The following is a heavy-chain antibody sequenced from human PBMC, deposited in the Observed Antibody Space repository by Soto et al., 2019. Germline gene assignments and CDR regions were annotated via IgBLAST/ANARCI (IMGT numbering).Heavy chain of an antibody. CDR1: GYTYTHYG. Sequence: QVQLVQSGAEVKKPGASVKVSCKASGYTYTHYGISWVRQAPGQGREWMGWFSAYNGDTKYAQKFQGRVTMTTDASTRTAYMELRSLRSDDTAVYYCARDLLLHCSITSCSTSWFDPWGQGTLVSVSS. V-gene: IGHV1-18*04. CDR2: FSAYNGDT. J-gene: IGHJ5*02. D-gene: IGHD2-2*01. CDR3: ARDLLLHCSITSCSTSWFDP.